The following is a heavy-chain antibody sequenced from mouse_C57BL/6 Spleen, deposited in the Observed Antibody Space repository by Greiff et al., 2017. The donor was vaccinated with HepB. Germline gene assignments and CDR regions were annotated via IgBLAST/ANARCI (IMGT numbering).Heavy chain of an antibody. Sequence: EVQGVESGPELVKPGASVKISCKASGYSFTDYNMNWVKQSNGKSLEWIGVINPNYGTTSYNQKFQGKATLPVDQSSSTAYMQLNSLTSEDSAVYYCARLGTGSWFAYWGQGTLVTVSA. CDR3: ARLGTGSWFAY. J-gene: IGHJ3*01. D-gene: IGHD4-1*01. CDR1: GYSFTDYN. CDR2: INPNYGTT. V-gene: IGHV1-39*01.